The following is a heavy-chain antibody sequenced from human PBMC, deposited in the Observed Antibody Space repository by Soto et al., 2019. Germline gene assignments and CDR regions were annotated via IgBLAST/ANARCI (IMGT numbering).Heavy chain of an antibody. V-gene: IGHV1-69*13. Sequence: SVKVSCKASGGTFDSYVISWLRQAPGQGLEWMGGIMPIFGTPNYAQKFRGRVTISADESTSTAYLELSSLTSDDTAVYYCARVHSSGIFYFVDPWGQGTLVTVSS. CDR3: ARVHSSGIFYFVDP. CDR1: GGTFDSYV. J-gene: IGHJ5*02. CDR2: IMPIFGTP. D-gene: IGHD3-10*01.